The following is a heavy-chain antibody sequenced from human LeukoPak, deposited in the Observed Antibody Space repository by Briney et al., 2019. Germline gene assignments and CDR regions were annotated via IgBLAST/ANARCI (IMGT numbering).Heavy chain of an antibody. CDR3: AKDSSLYYYDSSGYRFDY. CDR1: GFTFSGYG. D-gene: IGHD3-22*01. V-gene: IGHV3-30*18. Sequence: PGGSLRLSCAASGFTFSGYGIHWVRQAPGKGLEWVAVISHDGRDTYYADSVKGRFTISRDNSKNSVYLQMNSLRAEDTAVYYCAKDSSLYYYDSSGYRFDYWGQGTLVTVSS. J-gene: IGHJ4*02. CDR2: ISHDGRDT.